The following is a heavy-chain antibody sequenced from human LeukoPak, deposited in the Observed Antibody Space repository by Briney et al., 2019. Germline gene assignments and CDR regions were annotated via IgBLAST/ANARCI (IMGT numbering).Heavy chain of an antibody. J-gene: IGHJ3*02. CDR3: AKVGSGWPGGAFDI. CDR1: GFTFSNYW. V-gene: IGHV3-74*01. Sequence: GGSLRLSCAASGFTFSNYWMHWVRQAPGKGLVWVSRINSDGSSTNYADSVKGRFTISRDNAKNTLYLQMNSLRAEDTAVYYCAKVGSGWPGGAFDIWGQGTMVTVSS. CDR2: INSDGSST. D-gene: IGHD6-19*01.